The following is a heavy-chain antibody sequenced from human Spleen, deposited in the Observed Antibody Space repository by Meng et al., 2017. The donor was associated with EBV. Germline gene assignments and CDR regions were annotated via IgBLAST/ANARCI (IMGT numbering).Heavy chain of an antibody. CDR2: MYLSRRR. CDR1: GESDWCRSYH. V-gene: IGHV4-61*01. D-gene: IGHD6-25*01. J-gene: IGHJ4*02. CDR3: ARGVHSGYDFDY. Sequence: DTLSLACSVRGESDWCRSYHWTGNRQDPGRGLEWIGHMYLSRRRETRPSLTSQITISKYTSKNQIALRLTSVDSADTGVYFCARGVHSGYDFDYWGQGTLVTVSS.